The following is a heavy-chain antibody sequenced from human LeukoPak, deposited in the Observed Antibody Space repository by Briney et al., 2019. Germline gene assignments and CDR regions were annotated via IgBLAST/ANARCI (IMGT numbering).Heavy chain of an antibody. CDR1: GFIFSSYG. CDR2: IWYDGCNK. Sequence: GGSLRLSCEASGFIFSSYGMHWVRQAPGKGLEWVAVIWYDGCNKYYADSVKGRFTIFRDNSENTLSLQMNSLRAEDTAVYYCTREGPQTGTSAFDIWGQGTLVTVSS. V-gene: IGHV3-33*01. J-gene: IGHJ3*02. D-gene: IGHD1-1*01. CDR3: TREGPQTGTSAFDI.